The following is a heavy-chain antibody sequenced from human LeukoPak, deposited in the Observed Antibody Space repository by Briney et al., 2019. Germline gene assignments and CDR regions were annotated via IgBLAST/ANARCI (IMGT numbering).Heavy chain of an antibody. CDR1: GFTFSSYG. Sequence: GGSLRLSCAASGFTFSSYGMHWVRQAPGKGLEWVANIKEDGREKYYADSVKGRFTISRDNAKNSLYLQMNSLRAEDTAVYYCAKVEAIDYPFDYWGQGTLVTVSS. CDR3: AKVEAIDYPFDY. V-gene: IGHV3-7*01. J-gene: IGHJ4*02. CDR2: IKEDGREK. D-gene: IGHD4-11*01.